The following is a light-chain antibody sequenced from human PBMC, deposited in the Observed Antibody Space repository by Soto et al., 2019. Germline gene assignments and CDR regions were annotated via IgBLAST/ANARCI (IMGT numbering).Light chain of an antibody. CDR2: WAS. CDR3: QQYYSTPFP. V-gene: IGKV4-1*01. CDR1: QSVLYSSNNKNY. Sequence: DIVMTQSPDSLAVSLGERATINCKSSQSVLYSSNNKNYLAWYQQKPGQPPKLLIYWASTRESGVPDRFSGSGSGTDFPLTISSLQAEDVAVYYCQQYYSTPFPFGPGTKVDSK. J-gene: IGKJ3*01.